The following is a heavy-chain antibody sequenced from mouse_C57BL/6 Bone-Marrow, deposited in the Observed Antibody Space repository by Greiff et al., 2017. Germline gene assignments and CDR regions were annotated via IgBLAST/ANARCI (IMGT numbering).Heavy chain of an antibody. V-gene: IGHV3-6*01. CDR1: GYSITSGYY. Sequence: EVQLVESGPGLVKPSQSLSLTCSVTGYSITSGYYWNWIRQFPGNKLEWMGYISYDGSNNYNPSLKNRISFTRDTSKNQFFLKLNSVTTEDTATYYCAREDPFAYWGQGTLVTVSA. CDR3: AREDPFAY. CDR2: ISYDGSN. J-gene: IGHJ3*01.